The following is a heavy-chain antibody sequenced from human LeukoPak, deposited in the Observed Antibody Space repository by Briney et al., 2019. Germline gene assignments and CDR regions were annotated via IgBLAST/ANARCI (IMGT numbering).Heavy chain of an antibody. Sequence: GGSLRLSCAASGFTFSSYGMHWVRQAPGKGLEWVAVISYDGSNKYYADSVKGRFTISRDNSKNTLYLQMNSLRAEDTAVYYCAKDRAGKTYYYDSSGYGDDYWGQGTLVTVSS. CDR2: ISYDGSNK. CDR3: AKDRAGKTYYYDSSGYGDDY. V-gene: IGHV3-30*18. J-gene: IGHJ4*02. CDR1: GFTFSSYG. D-gene: IGHD3-22*01.